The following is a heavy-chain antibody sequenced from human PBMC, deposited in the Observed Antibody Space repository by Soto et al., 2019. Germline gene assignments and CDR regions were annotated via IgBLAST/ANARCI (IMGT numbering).Heavy chain of an antibody. V-gene: IGHV4-34*01. J-gene: IGHJ4*02. Sequence: SETLSLTCAVYGGAFSGYYWSWIRQPPGKGLEWIGEINHSGSTNYNPSLKSRVTISVDTSKNQFSLKLSSVTAADTAVYYCARGRIADRPSDYWGQGTLVTVSS. D-gene: IGHD6-6*01. CDR1: GGAFSGYY. CDR3: ARGRIADRPSDY. CDR2: INHSGST.